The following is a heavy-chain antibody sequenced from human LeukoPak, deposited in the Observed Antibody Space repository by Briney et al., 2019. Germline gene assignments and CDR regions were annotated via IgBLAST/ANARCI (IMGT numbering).Heavy chain of an antibody. V-gene: IGHV4-38-2*02. J-gene: IGHJ5*02. CDR3: ARGRYGTISRGWFDP. CDR2: IYYSGST. D-gene: IGHD1-14*01. CDR1: GYSISSGYY. Sequence: SETLSLTCTVSGYSISSGYYWGWIRQPPGKGLEWIGSIYYSGSTYYNPSLKSRVTISVDTSKKKISLKLSSVTAADTAVYYCARGRYGTISRGWFDPWGQGTLVTVSS.